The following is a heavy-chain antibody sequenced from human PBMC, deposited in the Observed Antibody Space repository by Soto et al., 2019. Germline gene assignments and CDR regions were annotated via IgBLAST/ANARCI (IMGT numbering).Heavy chain of an antibody. J-gene: IGHJ3*02. V-gene: IGHV3-21*01. CDR1: GFTFSSYS. CDR3: ARARITIFGVVPGAFDI. Sequence: SGGSLRLSCAASGFTFSSYSMNWVRQAPGKGLEWVSSISSSSSYIYYADSVKGRFTISRDNAKNSLYLQMNSLRAEDTAVYYCARARITIFGVVPGAFDIWGQGTMVTVSS. D-gene: IGHD3-3*01. CDR2: ISSSSSYI.